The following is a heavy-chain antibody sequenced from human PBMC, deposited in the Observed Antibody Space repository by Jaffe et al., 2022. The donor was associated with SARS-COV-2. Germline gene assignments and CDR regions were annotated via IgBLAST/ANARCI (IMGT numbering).Heavy chain of an antibody. CDR3: VHPKWLLGQQRVGGFDY. D-gene: IGHD3-22*01. J-gene: IGHJ4*02. V-gene: IGHV2-5*01. CDR1: GFSLTTTGVG. Sequence: QITLKESGPTLVKPTQPLTLTCTFSGFSLTTTGVGVGWIRQPPGKALEWLALIYWNDDKRYRSSLKSRLTITKDTSKNQVVLTMTNMDPVDTATYYCVHPKWLLGQQRVGGFDYWGQGTLVTVSS. CDR2: IYWNDDK.